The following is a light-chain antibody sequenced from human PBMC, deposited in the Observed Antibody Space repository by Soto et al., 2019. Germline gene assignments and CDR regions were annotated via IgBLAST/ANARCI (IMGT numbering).Light chain of an antibody. CDR1: QSVSSN. CDR3: QQYNTWPLT. J-gene: IGKJ1*01. V-gene: IGKV3-15*01. Sequence: EIVMTQSPATLSVSPGERATLSCRASQSVSSNLAWYLQKPGQAPRLLIYGASTRATGIPARFSGSGSETEFTLTISSLQSEDFAVYYCQQYNTWPLTFGQGTKVEIK. CDR2: GAS.